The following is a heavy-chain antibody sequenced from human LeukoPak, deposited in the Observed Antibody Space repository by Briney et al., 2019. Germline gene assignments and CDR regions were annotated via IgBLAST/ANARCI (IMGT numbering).Heavy chain of an antibody. Sequence: PGGSLRLSCAASGFTFSSYGMHWVRQAPGKGLEWVAVISYDGSNKYYADSVKGRFTISRDNSKNTLYLQMNSLRAEDTAVYYCAKGGLWFGEPLGYFDYWGQGTLVTVSS. CDR1: GFTFSSYG. D-gene: IGHD3-10*01. J-gene: IGHJ4*02. V-gene: IGHV3-30*18. CDR3: AKGGLWFGEPLGYFDY. CDR2: ISYDGSNK.